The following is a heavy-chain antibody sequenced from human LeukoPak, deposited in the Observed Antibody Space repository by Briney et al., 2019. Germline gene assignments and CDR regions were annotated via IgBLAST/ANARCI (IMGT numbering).Heavy chain of an antibody. J-gene: IGHJ5*02. CDR1: GYTFTSYG. Sequence: ASVKDSCKASGYTFTSYGISWVRQAPGQGLEWMGWISAYNGNTNYAQKLQGRVTMTTDTSTSTAYMELRSLRSDDTAVYYCASSSPSSSSLIPKYNWFDPWGQGTLVTVSS. V-gene: IGHV1-18*01. D-gene: IGHD6-13*01. CDR2: ISAYNGNT. CDR3: ASSSPSSSSLIPKYNWFDP.